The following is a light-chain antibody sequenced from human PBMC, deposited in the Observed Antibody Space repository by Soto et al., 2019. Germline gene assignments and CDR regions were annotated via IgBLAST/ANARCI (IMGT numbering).Light chain of an antibody. V-gene: IGLV2-11*01. CDR3: CSYAGSYTHV. J-gene: IGLJ1*01. Sequence: QSALTQPRSVYGSPGQSVTISCTGTSSDVGGYNYVSWYQQHPGKAPKLMIYDVSKRPSGVPDRFSGSKSGNTASLTISGIQAEDEADYYCCSYAGSYTHVFGTGTKVTVL. CDR1: SSDVGGYNY. CDR2: DVS.